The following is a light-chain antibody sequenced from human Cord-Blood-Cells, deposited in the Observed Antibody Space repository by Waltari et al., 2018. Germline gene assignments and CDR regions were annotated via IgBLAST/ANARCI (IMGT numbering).Light chain of an antibody. J-gene: IGKJ1*01. Sequence: IVTTQSPATLSVSPGERATLSCRASQSVSSNLAWYQQKPGQAPRLLIYGASTRATGIPARFSGSGSGTEFTLTISSLQSEDFAVYYCQQYNNWSWTFGQGTKVEIK. CDR1: QSVSSN. V-gene: IGKV3-15*01. CDR2: GAS. CDR3: QQYNNWSWT.